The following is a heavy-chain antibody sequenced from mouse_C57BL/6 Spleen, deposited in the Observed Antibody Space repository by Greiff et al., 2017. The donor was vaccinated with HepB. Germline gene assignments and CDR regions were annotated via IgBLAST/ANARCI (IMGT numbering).Heavy chain of an antibody. CDR1: GFSLTSYG. D-gene: IGHD3-2*02. J-gene: IGHJ3*01. CDR2: IWSGGST. V-gene: IGHV2-2*01. Sequence: VKLMESGPGLVQPSQSLSITCTVSGFSLTSYGVHWVRQSPGKGLEWLGVIWSGGSTDYNAAFISRLSISKDNSKSQVFFKMNSLQADDTAIYYCARTGGQLRPWFAYWGQGTLVTVSA. CDR3: ARTGGQLRPWFAY.